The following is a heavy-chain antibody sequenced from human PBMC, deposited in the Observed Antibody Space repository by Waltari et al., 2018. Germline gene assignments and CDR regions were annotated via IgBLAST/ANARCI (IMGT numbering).Heavy chain of an antibody. CDR2: INTDGSST. J-gene: IGHJ5*02. CDR1: GCTFSSYW. CDR3: ARAGGGELRMGFDP. D-gene: IGHD2-21*01. Sequence: EVQLVESGGGLIQPGGSLRLSCAASGCTFSSYWLHLRRQAPWKGLVWVSRINTDGSSTNYADSVKGRFTISRDNAKNTLYLQMNSLRAEDTAVYYCARAGGGELRMGFDPWGQGTLVTVSS. V-gene: IGHV3-74*01.